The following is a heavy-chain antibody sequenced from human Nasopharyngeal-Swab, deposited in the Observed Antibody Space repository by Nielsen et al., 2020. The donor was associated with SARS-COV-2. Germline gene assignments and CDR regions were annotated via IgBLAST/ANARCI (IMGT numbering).Heavy chain of an antibody. CDR3: AASRGPGSYYYGSGDQSMDV. Sequence: WVRQMPGKGLEWMGRIDPSDSYTNYSPSFQGHVTISADKSISTAYLQRSSLKASDTAMYYCAASRGPGSYYYGSGDQSMDVWGQGTTVTVSS. J-gene: IGHJ6*02. CDR2: IDPSDSYT. V-gene: IGHV5-10-1*01. D-gene: IGHD3-10*01.